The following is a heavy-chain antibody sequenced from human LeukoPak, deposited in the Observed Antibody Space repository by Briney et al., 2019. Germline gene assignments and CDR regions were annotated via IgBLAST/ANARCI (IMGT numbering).Heavy chain of an antibody. Sequence: GGSLRLSCAASGFTFTNYAMSWVCQAPGKGLEWVSAISDRGDRQYYADSVKGRFTISRDNSMNTLRLQMNSLSVEDTAVYYCVVYTGGYRSQFWGQGTLVTVSS. CDR1: GFTFTNYA. CDR3: VVYTGGYRSQF. D-gene: IGHD5-24*01. CDR2: ISDRGDRQ. J-gene: IGHJ4*02. V-gene: IGHV3-23*01.